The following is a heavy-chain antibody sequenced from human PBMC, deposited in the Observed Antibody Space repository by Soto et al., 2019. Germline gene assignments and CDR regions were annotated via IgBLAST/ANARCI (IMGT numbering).Heavy chain of an antibody. CDR3: ARDGYSSSWDHFDY. J-gene: IGHJ4*02. CDR2: IIPIFGTA. V-gene: IGHV1-69*01. D-gene: IGHD6-13*01. CDR1: GYTFTSYA. Sequence: QVQLVQSGAEVKKPGASVKVSCKASGYTFTSYAISWVRQAPGQGLEWMGGIIPIFGTANYAQKFQGRVTITADESTSTAYMELSSLRSEDTAVYYCARDGYSSSWDHFDYWGQGTLVTVSS.